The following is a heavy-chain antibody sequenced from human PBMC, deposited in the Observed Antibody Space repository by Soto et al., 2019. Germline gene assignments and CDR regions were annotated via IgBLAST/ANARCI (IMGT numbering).Heavy chain of an antibody. D-gene: IGHD6-13*01. CDR1: GGTFSSYA. Sequence: QVQLVQSGAEVKKPGSSVKVSCKASGGTFSSYAISWVRQAPGQGLEWMGGIIPIFGAANYAQKFQGRVTITADESTSTAYMELSSLRSEDTAVYYCAREREIAAAERYYFDYWGQGTLVTVSS. V-gene: IGHV1-69*12. CDR2: IIPIFGAA. CDR3: AREREIAAAERYYFDY. J-gene: IGHJ4*02.